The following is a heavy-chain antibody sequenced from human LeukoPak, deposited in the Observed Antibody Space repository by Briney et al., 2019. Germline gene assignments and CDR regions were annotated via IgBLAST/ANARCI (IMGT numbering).Heavy chain of an antibody. D-gene: IGHD3-9*01. Sequence: ASVKVSCKASGGTFSSYAISWVRQAPGQGLEWMGGIIPIFSTANYAQKLQGRVTMTTDTSTSTAYMELRSLRSDDTAVYYCARAHSVLRYFDWLFTTGSWFMYYFDYWGQGTLVTVSS. CDR3: ARAHSVLRYFDWLFTTGSWFMYYFDY. CDR2: IIPIFSTA. V-gene: IGHV1-69*05. J-gene: IGHJ4*02. CDR1: GGTFSSYA.